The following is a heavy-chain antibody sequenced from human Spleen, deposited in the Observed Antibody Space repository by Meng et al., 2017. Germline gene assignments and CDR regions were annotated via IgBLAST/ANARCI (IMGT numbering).Heavy chain of an antibody. J-gene: IGHJ4*02. Sequence: QVQLQQWGAGLFKPSYTLSLTCVVSGGSFSDYYWSWIRQPPGKGLEWIGEINHSGSTNYNPSLESRATISVDTSQNNLSLKLSSVTAADSAVYYCARGPTTMAHDFDYWGQGTLVTVSS. CDR3: ARGPTTMAHDFDY. V-gene: IGHV4-34*01. CDR1: GGSFSDYY. CDR2: INHSGST. D-gene: IGHD4-11*01.